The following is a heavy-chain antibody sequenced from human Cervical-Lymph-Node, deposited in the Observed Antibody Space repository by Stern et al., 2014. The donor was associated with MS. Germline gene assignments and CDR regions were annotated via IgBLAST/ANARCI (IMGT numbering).Heavy chain of an antibody. CDR2: INPRTGGT. D-gene: IGHD2-15*01. CDR3: ARDRGLGVVVAADLDS. CDR1: GYNFNAYY. J-gene: IGHJ4*02. Sequence: QLVQSGAEVKNPGASVRVSCKTSGYNFNAYYLHWVRQAPGQGLEWMGWINPRTGGTKFAQQFQGRVTMTRDTPITTAYMELTMLRSDDTAVYYCARDRGLGVVVAADLDSWGQGSLVTVPS. V-gene: IGHV1-2*02.